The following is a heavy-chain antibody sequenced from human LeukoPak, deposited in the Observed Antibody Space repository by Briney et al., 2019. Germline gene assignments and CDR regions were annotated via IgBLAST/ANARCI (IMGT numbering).Heavy chain of an antibody. CDR1: GFTFSSYA. CDR2: ISGSGGST. J-gene: IGHJ4*02. D-gene: IGHD3-22*01. CDR3: ATQPGYYYDSSGYTY. V-gene: IGHV3-23*01. Sequence: GGSLRLSCAASGFTFSSYAMSWVRQAPGKGLEWVSAISGSGGSTYYADSVKGRFTISRDNSKNTLYLQMNSLRAEDTAVYYCATQPGYYYDSSGYTYWGQGTPVTVSS.